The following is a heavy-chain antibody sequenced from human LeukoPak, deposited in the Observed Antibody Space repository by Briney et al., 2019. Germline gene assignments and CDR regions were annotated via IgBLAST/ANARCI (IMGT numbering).Heavy chain of an antibody. CDR1: GFTFTDAW. Sequence: PGGPLRLSCAGSGFTFTDAWMNWVRQAPGKGLEWVSSISSSPDDKYYADSAKGRFIISRDNARNSMYLQMNNLRAEDTAVYYCARESIYDVLDFWGQGTMVTVSS. V-gene: IGHV3-21*01. CDR3: ARESIYDVLDF. D-gene: IGHD3-3*02. CDR2: ISSSPDDK. J-gene: IGHJ3*01.